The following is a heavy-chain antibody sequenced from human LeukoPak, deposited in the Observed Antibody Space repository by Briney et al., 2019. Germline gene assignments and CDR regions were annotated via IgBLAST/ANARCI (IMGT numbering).Heavy chain of an antibody. Sequence: GGSLRLSCAASGFTFSSYAMSWVRQAPGKGLEWVSAISGSGGSTYYADSVKGRFTISRDNSKNTLYLQMGSLRAEDMAVYYCARDGSGSEGYCTNGECSSYGMDVWGQGTTVTVSS. CDR1: GFTFSSYA. D-gene: IGHD2-8*01. CDR3: ARDGSGSEGYCTNGECSSYGMDV. CDR2: ISGSGGST. V-gene: IGHV3-23*01. J-gene: IGHJ6*02.